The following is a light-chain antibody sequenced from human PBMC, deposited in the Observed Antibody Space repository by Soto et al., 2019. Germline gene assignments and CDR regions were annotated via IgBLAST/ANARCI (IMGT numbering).Light chain of an antibody. V-gene: IGKV3-15*01. CDR3: QQYNNWPPIA. CDR2: GAS. J-gene: IGKJ4*01. Sequence: EIVMTQSPATLSVSPGERATLSCRASQSVYSNLAWYQQKPGQAPTLLIYGASSRATGIPARFSGSGSGTEFTLTISSLQSEDFAVYYGQQYNNWPPIAFGGGTKVEIK. CDR1: QSVYSN.